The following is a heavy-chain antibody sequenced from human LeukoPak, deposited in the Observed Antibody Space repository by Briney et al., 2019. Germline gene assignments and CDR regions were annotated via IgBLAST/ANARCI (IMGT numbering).Heavy chain of an antibody. D-gene: IGHD6-13*01. V-gene: IGHV3-30*02. J-gene: IGHJ4*02. CDR3: AKDRAATGVFDY. Sequence: GGSLRLSCGASGFTFSSYGMHWVRRAPGKGLEWVAYIRFDGSDKYYADSVRGRFTISRDNSKTTLYLQMNSLRAEDTALYYCAKDRAATGVFDYWGQGTLLTVSS. CDR1: GFTFSSYG. CDR2: IRFDGSDK.